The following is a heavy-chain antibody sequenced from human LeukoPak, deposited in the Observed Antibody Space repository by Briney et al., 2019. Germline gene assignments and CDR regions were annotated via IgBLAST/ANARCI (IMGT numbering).Heavy chain of an antibody. CDR1: GYTFTGYY. CDR3: ARGPRITMIN. V-gene: IGHV1-2*02. J-gene: IGHJ4*02. CDR2: INPNSRGT. Sequence: ASVKVSCTASGYTFTGYYMHWVRQAPGQGLEWMGWINPNSRGTKYAQKFQGRVTMTRDTSTSTAYMELRSLRSDDTAVYYCARGPRITMINWGQGTLVTVSS. D-gene: IGHD3-22*01.